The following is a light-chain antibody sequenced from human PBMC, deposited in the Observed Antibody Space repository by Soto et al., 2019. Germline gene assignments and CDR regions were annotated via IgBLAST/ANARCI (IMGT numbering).Light chain of an antibody. CDR3: WQYAVSPPT. V-gene: IGKV3-20*01. J-gene: IGKJ1*01. Sequence: EIVLTQSPGTLSLSPGERVTLSCRASQRVSARYVAWYQRKPGQAPRLLIYGASNRATDIPVRFSASGSGTDFPLTITRLEPEDFAVYICWQYAVSPPTFGLGTKVEFK. CDR1: QRVSARY. CDR2: GAS.